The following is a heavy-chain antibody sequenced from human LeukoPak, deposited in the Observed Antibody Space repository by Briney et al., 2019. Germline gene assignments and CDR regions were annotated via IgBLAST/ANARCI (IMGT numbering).Heavy chain of an antibody. CDR3: AKGPPPFYYGDHGYWFDP. CDR1: GFTFSSYA. J-gene: IGHJ5*02. Sequence: GGSLGLSCAASGFTFSSYAMSWVRQAPGKGLEWVSAISGSGGSTYYADSVKGRFTISRDNSKNTLYLQMNSLRAEDTAVYYCAKGPPPFYYGDHGYWFDPWGQGTLVTVSS. V-gene: IGHV3-23*01. D-gene: IGHD4-17*01. CDR2: ISGSGGST.